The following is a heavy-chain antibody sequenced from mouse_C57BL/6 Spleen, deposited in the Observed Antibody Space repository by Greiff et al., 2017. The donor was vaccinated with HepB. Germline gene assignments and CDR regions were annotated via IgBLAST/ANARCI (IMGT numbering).Heavy chain of an antibody. CDR3: AYDYETDY. D-gene: IGHD2-4*01. Sequence: EVQLQQSGPGLVKPSQSLSLTCSVTGYSITSGYYWNWIRQFPGNQLEWMGYISYDGSNNYNPSLQNRISITRDTSKNQFFLKLNSVTTEDTATYDGAYDYETDYWGQGTTLTVSS. V-gene: IGHV3-6*01. CDR2: ISYDGSN. J-gene: IGHJ2*01. CDR1: GYSITSGYY.